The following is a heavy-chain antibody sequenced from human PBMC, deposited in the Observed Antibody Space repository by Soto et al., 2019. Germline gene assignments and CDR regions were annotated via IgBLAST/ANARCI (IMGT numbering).Heavy chain of an antibody. CDR1: GGSFSGYY. J-gene: IGHJ5*02. CDR3: ARDGFCTSTTCRVGNWFDP. D-gene: IGHD2-2*01. Sequence: SETLSLTCVVYGGSFSGYYWSWIRQSPGKGLEWIGGINHRGSTNYNPSLESRVTISVDTSKNQFSLKLPSVTAADTAMYYCARDGFCTSTTCRVGNWFDPWGQGTPVTVSS. CDR2: INHRGST. V-gene: IGHV4-34*01.